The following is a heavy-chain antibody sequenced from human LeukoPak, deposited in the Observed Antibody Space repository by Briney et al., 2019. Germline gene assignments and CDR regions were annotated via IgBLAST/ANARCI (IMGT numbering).Heavy chain of an antibody. V-gene: IGHV1-46*01. CDR1: GYTVTSYY. CDR2: INPSGGST. CDR3: ARDSLYGVVDY. D-gene: IGHD4-17*01. Sequence: ASVTVSCKTSGYTVTSYYIHWVRQAPGQGLEWMGIINPSGGSTSYAQKFQGRVTMTRDTSTSTVYMYLSSLRSEDTAVYYCARDSLYGVVDYWGQGTLVTVSS. J-gene: IGHJ4*02.